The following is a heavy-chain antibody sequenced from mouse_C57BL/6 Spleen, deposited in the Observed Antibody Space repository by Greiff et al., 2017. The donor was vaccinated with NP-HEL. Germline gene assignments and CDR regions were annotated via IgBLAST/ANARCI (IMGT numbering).Heavy chain of an antibody. CDR3: ARGYDYDKAWFAY. Sequence: VQLQQSGAELARPGASVKLSCKASGYTFTSYGISWVKQRTGQGLEWIGEIYPRSGNTYYNEKFKGKATLTADKSSNTAYMERRSLASEDSAVYFCARGYDYDKAWFAYWGQGTLVTVSA. CDR1: GYTFTSYG. V-gene: IGHV1-81*01. J-gene: IGHJ3*01. CDR2: IYPRSGNT. D-gene: IGHD2-4*01.